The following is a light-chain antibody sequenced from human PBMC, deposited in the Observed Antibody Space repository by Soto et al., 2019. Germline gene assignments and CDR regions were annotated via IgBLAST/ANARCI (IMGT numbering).Light chain of an antibody. V-gene: IGKV1-12*01. CDR3: QQAKNFPWT. CDR1: QEISRW. J-gene: IGKJ1*01. Sequence: DIQMTQSPSSVSASVGDRVTITCRASQEISRWFAWYQQKPGKAPQLLIYSASTLQTGVPSRFSGTGSGTDFTLTISSVQPEDFATYFCQQAKNFPWTFGPGTKV. CDR2: SAS.